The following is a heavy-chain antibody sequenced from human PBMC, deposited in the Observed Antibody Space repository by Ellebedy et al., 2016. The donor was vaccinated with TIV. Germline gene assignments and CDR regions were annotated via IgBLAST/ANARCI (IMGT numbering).Heavy chain of an antibody. Sequence: MPSETLSLTCTVSGGSMRSRNFCWGWIRQPPGKTLAWIGSVYYSGRTYYNPSLKSRVTISVDTSKSQFFLRLTSVTAAETAFYYCARRWDGDYDFDYWGQGTLVTVSS. CDR3: ARRWDGDYDFDY. V-gene: IGHV4-39*01. J-gene: IGHJ4*02. CDR1: GGSMRSRNFC. CDR2: VYYSGRT. D-gene: IGHD4-17*01.